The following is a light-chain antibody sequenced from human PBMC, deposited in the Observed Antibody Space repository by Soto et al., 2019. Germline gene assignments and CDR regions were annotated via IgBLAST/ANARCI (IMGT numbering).Light chain of an antibody. V-gene: IGLV2-14*01. CDR1: SSDVGGYNY. Sequence: QSVLTQPASLSGSPGQSITISCTGTSSDVGGYNYVSWYQQHPGKAPKLMIYDVSNRPSGVSNRFSGSKSGNTASLTISGLHAEDEADYYCSSYTRSSPVVFGAGTKVTVL. J-gene: IGLJ2*01. CDR2: DVS. CDR3: SSYTRSSPVV.